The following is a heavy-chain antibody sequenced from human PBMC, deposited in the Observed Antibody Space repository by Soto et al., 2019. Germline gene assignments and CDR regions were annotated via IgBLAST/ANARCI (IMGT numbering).Heavy chain of an antibody. Sequence: SETLSLTCTVSGGSISSYYWSWIRQPPGKGLEWIGYIYYSGSTNYNPSLKSRVTISVDTSKNQFSLKLSSVTAADTAVYYCARDAGSGYRFDYWGQGTLVTVSS. D-gene: IGHD6-19*01. CDR1: GGSISSYY. J-gene: IGHJ4*02. V-gene: IGHV4-59*01. CDR2: IYYSGST. CDR3: ARDAGSGYRFDY.